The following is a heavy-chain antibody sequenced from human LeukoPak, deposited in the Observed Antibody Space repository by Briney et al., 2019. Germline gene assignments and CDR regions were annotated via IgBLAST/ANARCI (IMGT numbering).Heavy chain of an antibody. CDR1: GYTFTSYY. CDR3: ASSVEMATIISYFDY. V-gene: IGHV1-46*01. J-gene: IGHJ4*02. D-gene: IGHD5-24*01. CDR2: IDPSGGST. Sequence: ASVKVSCKASGYTFTSYYMHWVRQAPGQGLEWMGIIDPSGGSTSYAQKFQGRVTITADESTSTAYMELSSLRSEDTAVYYCASSVEMATIISYFDYWGQGTLVTVSS.